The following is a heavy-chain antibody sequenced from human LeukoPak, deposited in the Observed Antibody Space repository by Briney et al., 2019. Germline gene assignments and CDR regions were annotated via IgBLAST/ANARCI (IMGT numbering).Heavy chain of an antibody. Sequence: SETLSLPCTVSGGSISSYYWSWIRQPPGKGLEWIGYIYYSGSTNYNPSLKSRVTISVDTSKNQFSLKLSSVTAEDTAVYYCARSNYQYSSSWFGYYYYYMDVWGKGTTVTVSS. V-gene: IGHV4-59*08. CDR2: IYYSGST. J-gene: IGHJ6*03. D-gene: IGHD6-13*01. CDR1: GGSISSYY. CDR3: ARSNYQYSSSWFGYYYYYMDV.